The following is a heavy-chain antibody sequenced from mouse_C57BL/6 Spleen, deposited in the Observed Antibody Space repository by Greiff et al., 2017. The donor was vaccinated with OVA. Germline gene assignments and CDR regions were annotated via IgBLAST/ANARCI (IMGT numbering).Heavy chain of an antibody. V-gene: IGHV5-4*03. CDR3: ASAGYYGSSWYFDV. CDR2: ISDGGSYT. D-gene: IGHD1-1*01. J-gene: IGHJ1*03. Sequence: EVKLVESGGGLVKPGGSLKLSCAASGFTFSSYAMSWVRQTPEKRLEWVATISDGGSYTYYPDNVKGRFTISRDNAKNNLYLQMSHLKSEDTAMYYCASAGYYGSSWYFDVWGTGTTVTVSS. CDR1: GFTFSSYA.